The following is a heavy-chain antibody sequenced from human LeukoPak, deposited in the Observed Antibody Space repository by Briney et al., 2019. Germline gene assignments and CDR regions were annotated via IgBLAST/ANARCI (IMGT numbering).Heavy chain of an antibody. CDR1: GGSISSSNW. V-gene: IGHV4-4*02. J-gene: IGHJ4*02. D-gene: IGHD3-22*01. Sequence: SETLSLTCAVSGGSISSSNWWSWVRQPPGKGLEWIGEIYHSGSTNYNPSLKSRVTISVDKSKNQFSLKLSSVTAADTAVYYCAREDYYDSSGCVDYWGQGTLVTVSS. CDR2: IYHSGST. CDR3: AREDYYDSSGCVDY.